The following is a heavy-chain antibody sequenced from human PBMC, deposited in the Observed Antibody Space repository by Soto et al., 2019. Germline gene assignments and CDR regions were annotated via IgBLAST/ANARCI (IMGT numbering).Heavy chain of an antibody. V-gene: IGHV4-31*03. CDR2: IYYSGST. D-gene: IGHD6-6*01. J-gene: IGHJ6*02. Sequence: KSSETLSLTCTVSGGSISSGGYYWSWIRQHPGKGLEWIGYIYYSGSTYYNPSLKSRVTISVDTSKNQFSLKLSSVTAADTAVYYCARDHVSSSSYYYGMDVWGQGTKVTVSS. CDR1: GGSISSGGYY. CDR3: ARDHVSSSSYYYGMDV.